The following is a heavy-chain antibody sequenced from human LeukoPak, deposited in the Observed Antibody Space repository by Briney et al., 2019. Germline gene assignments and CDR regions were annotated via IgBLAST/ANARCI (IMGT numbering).Heavy chain of an antibody. J-gene: IGHJ4*02. V-gene: IGHV3-9*01. CDR3: AGGRQWLVL. CDR1: GFTFDDYA. D-gene: IGHD6-19*01. CDR2: ISWNSGSI. Sequence: GGSLRLSCAASGFTFDDYAMHWVRQAPGKGLEWVSGISWNSGSIGYADSVKGRFTISRDNAKNSLYLQMNSLRAEDTAVYYCAGGRQWLVLWGQGTLVTVSS.